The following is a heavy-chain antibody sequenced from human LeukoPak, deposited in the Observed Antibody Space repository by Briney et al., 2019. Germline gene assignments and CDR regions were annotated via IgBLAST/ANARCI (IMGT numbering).Heavy chain of an antibody. V-gene: IGHV3-21*01. Sequence: GGSLRLSCAASGFTFSSYSMNWVRQAPGKGLEWVSSISSSSSYIYYADSVKGRFTISRDNAKNSLYLQMNSLRAEDTAVYYCARGYCSGGSCYSGYFDYWGQGTLVTVSS. J-gene: IGHJ4*02. D-gene: IGHD2-15*01. CDR1: GFTFSSYS. CDR2: ISSSSSYI. CDR3: ARGYCSGGSCYSGYFDY.